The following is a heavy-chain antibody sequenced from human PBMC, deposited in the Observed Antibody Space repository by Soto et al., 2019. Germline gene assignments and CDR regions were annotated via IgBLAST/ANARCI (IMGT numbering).Heavy chain of an antibody. CDR2: ISSSSSTI. CDR1: GFTFSSYS. J-gene: IGHJ6*02. D-gene: IGHD3-22*01. V-gene: IGHV3-48*02. Sequence: EVQLVESGGGLVQPGGSLRLSCAASGFTFSSYSMNWVRQAPGKGLEWVSYISSSSSTIYYADSVKGRFTISRDNAKNSLYLKMNSLRDEDTAVYYCARQKDSSGYYYYYYGMDVWGQGTTVTVSS. CDR3: ARQKDSSGYYYYYYGMDV.